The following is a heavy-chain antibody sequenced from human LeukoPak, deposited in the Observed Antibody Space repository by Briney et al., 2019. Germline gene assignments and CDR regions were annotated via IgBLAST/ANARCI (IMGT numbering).Heavy chain of an antibody. D-gene: IGHD3-3*01. CDR1: GFTFSDYY. CDR3: ARDHFGKNYYYYGMDV. V-gene: IGHV3-11*01. J-gene: IGHJ6*02. Sequence: PGGSLRLSCAASGFTFSDYYMSWIRQAPGKGLEWVSYISSSGSTIYYADSVKGRFTISRDNAKNSLYLQMNSLRAEDTAVYYCARDHFGKNYYYYGMDVWGQGTTVTVSS. CDR2: ISSSGSTI.